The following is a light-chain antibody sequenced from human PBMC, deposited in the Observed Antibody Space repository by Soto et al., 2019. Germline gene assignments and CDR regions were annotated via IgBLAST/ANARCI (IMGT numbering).Light chain of an antibody. J-gene: IGKJ4*01. CDR2: GAS. CDR1: QSVSSSY. V-gene: IGKV3-15*01. Sequence: EIVMTQSAATLSVSPGERATLSCRASQSVSSSYLAWYQQKPGQAPRLLIYGASTRATGIPARFSGSGSGTEFTLTISSLQSEDFAVYYCQQYNNWPLTFGGGTKVDVK. CDR3: QQYNNWPLT.